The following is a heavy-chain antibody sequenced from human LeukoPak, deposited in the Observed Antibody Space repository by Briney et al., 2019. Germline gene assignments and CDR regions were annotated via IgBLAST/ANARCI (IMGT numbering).Heavy chain of an antibody. D-gene: IGHD6-6*01. Sequence: SLRLSCSASGFTFDDYGMHWVRQAPGKGLEWVSGISWNSGSIGYADSVKGRFTISRDNAKNSLYLQMNSLRVEDMALYYCVKDSGYSSSSGFDYWGQGTLVTVSS. CDR1: GFTFDDYG. J-gene: IGHJ4*02. V-gene: IGHV3-9*03. CDR3: VKDSGYSSSSGFDY. CDR2: ISWNSGSI.